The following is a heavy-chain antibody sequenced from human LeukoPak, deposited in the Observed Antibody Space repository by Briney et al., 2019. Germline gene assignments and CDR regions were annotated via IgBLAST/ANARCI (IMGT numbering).Heavy chain of an antibody. D-gene: IGHD1-26*01. CDR2: LYHSGST. CDR1: GYSITNAYY. Sequence: SETLSLTCTVSGYSITNAYYWGWIRLPPGKGLEWIGSLYHSGSTYYNPSLKGRVTTSVDTSKNRFSLKLTSVTAADTAVYYCARELHSGSYYFDYWGQGTLVTVSS. J-gene: IGHJ4*02. CDR3: ARELHSGSYYFDY. V-gene: IGHV4-38-2*02.